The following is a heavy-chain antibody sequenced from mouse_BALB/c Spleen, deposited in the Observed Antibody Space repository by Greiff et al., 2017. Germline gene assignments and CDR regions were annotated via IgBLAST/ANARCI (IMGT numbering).Heavy chain of an antibody. D-gene: IGHD1-1*01. J-gene: IGHJ2*01. CDR3: ARRYGSRTYYFDY. CDR1: GFTFSSYA. V-gene: IGHV5-9-4*01. Sequence: EVKLVESGGGLVKPGGSLKLSCAASGFTFSSYAMSWVRQSPEKRLEWVAEISSGGSYTYYPDTVTGRFTISRDNAKNTLYLEMISLRSEDTAMYYCARRYGSRTYYFDYWGQGTTLTVSS. CDR2: ISSGGSYT.